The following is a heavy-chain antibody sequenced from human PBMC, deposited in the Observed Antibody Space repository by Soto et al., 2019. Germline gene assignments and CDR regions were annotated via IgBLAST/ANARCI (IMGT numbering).Heavy chain of an antibody. D-gene: IGHD4-17*01. Sequence: PGGSLRLSCAASGFTFSSYAMHWVRQAPGKGLEWVAVISYDGSNKYYADSVKGRFTISRDNSKNTLYLQMNSLRAEDTAVYYCARDPGDFHAFDIWGQGTMVTVSS. V-gene: IGHV3-30-3*01. J-gene: IGHJ3*02. CDR2: ISYDGSNK. CDR1: GFTFSSYA. CDR3: ARDPGDFHAFDI.